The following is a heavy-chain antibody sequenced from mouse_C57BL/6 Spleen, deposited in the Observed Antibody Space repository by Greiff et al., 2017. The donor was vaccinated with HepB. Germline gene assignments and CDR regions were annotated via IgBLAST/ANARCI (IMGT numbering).Heavy chain of an antibody. D-gene: IGHD4-1*01. CDR2: IDPSDSYT. CDR1: GYTFTSYW. Sequence: QVQLKQPGAELVMPGASVKLSCKASGYTFTSYWMHWVKQRPGQGLEWIGEIDPSDSYTNYNQKFKGKSTLTVDKSSSTAYMQLSSLTSEDSAVYYCARLSTGTEAYWGQGTLVTVSA. V-gene: IGHV1-69*01. CDR3: ARLSTGTEAY. J-gene: IGHJ3*01.